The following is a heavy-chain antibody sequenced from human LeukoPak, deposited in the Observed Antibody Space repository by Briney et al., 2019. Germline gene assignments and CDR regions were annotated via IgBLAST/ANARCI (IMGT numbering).Heavy chain of an antibody. CDR1: GFTLNSYA. Sequence: PGGSLRLSCVASGFTLNSYAMSWVRQAPGKGLEWVSAITGLGTVDNAGSVRGRFTISRDNSKSTLFLQMDSLKPEDTATYYCARRRYESSGHYDYWGQGALVTVSS. V-gene: IGHV3-23*01. J-gene: IGHJ4*02. CDR2: ITGLGTV. CDR3: ARRRYESSGHYDY. D-gene: IGHD3-22*01.